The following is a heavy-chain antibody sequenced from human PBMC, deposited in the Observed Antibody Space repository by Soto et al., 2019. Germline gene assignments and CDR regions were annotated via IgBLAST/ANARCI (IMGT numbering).Heavy chain of an antibody. J-gene: IGHJ3*02. V-gene: IGHV2-5*02. CDR1: GFSLSTSGVG. CDR2: IYWDDDK. Sequence: QITLKESGPTLVKPTQTLTLTCTFSGFSLSTSGVGVGWIRQPPGKALECLALIYWDDDKRYSPSLKSRLTITMDTSKYQVVLTMTNLAPVDTATYYGAHRRYSSWAVDAYDIWGQGTMVTVSS. CDR3: AHRRYSSWAVDAYDI. D-gene: IGHD6-13*01.